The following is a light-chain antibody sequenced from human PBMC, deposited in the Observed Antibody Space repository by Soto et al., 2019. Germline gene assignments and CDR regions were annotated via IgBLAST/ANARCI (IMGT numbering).Light chain of an antibody. CDR2: AAS. J-gene: IGKJ1*01. V-gene: IGKV1-12*01. CDR1: QDVSSW. CDR3: QQTNSFPRT. Sequence: DIQMTQSPSSVSASVGDRVTITCRASQDVSSWLAWYQQKPGTAPKLLISAASTLHSDVPSRFSGSGSGTDFTLTISSLQPEDFATYYCQQTNSFPRTFGQGTKVDIK.